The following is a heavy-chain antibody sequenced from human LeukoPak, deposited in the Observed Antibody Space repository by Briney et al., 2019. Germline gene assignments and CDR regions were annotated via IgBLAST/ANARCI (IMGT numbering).Heavy chain of an antibody. CDR1: GDSISSYY. CDR3: ARGDSLNYDFWSGPNWFDP. CDR2: IYYSGST. V-gene: IGHV4-59*01. D-gene: IGHD3-3*01. J-gene: IGHJ5*02. Sequence: SETLSLTCTVSGDSISSYYWSWIRQPPGKGLEWIGYIYYSGSTNYNPSLKSRVTISVDTSKNQFSLKLNSVTAADTAVYYCARGDSLNYDFWSGPNWFDPWGQGTLVTVSS.